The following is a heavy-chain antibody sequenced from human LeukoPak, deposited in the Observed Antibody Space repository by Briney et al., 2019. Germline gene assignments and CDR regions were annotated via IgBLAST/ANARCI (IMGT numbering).Heavy chain of an antibody. D-gene: IGHD3-3*01. J-gene: IGHJ4*02. CDR1: GGTFSSYA. CDR2: IIPIFGTA. CDR3: ARARYYDFWSGSYTPIPKYYFDY. V-gene: IGHV1-69*05. Sequence: GASVKVSCKASGGTFSSYAISWVRQAPGQGLEWMGRIIPIFGTANYAQKFQGRVTITTDESTSTAYMELSSLRSEDTAVYYCARARYYDFWSGSYTPIPKYYFDYWGQGTLVTVSS.